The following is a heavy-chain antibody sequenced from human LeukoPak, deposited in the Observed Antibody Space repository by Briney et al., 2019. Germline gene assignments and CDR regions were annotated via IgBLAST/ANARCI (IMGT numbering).Heavy chain of an antibody. Sequence: PGGSLRLSCAASGFTFSSYAMHWVRQAPGKGLEWVAVISYDGSNKYYADSVKGRFTISRDNSKNTLYLQMGSLRAEDMAVYYCARGVVEGSSWSSFGYWGQGTLVTVSS. V-gene: IGHV3-30*14. CDR3: ARGVVEGSSWSSFGY. CDR1: GFTFSSYA. CDR2: ISYDGSNK. J-gene: IGHJ4*02. D-gene: IGHD6-13*01.